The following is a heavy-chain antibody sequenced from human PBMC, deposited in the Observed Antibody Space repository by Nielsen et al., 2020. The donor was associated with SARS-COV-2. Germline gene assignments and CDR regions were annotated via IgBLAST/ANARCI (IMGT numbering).Heavy chain of an antibody. CDR1: GYTFTSYD. D-gene: IGHD2-2*01. J-gene: IGHJ6*02. V-gene: IGHV1-8*01. CDR3: AREGAYCSSTSCRYYGMDV. Sequence: ASVKVSCKASGYTFTSYDINWVRQATGQGLEWMGWMNPNSGNTGYAQKFQGRVTMTRNTSISTAYMELSSLRSEGTAVYYCAREGAYCSSTSCRYYGMDVWGQGTTVTVSS. CDR2: MNPNSGNT.